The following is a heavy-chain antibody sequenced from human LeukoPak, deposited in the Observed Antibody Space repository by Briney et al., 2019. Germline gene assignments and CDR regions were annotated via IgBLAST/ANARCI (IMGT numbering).Heavy chain of an antibody. CDR3: AKDALAVTMVRGVDKNYGMDV. Sequence: PGGSLRLSCAASGFTFSSYAMSWVRQAPGKGLEWVSAISGSGGSTYYADSVKGRFTISRDNSKNTLYLQMNSLRAEDTAVYYCAKDALAVTMVRGVDKNYGMDVWGQGTTVTVSS. CDR2: ISGSGGST. V-gene: IGHV3-23*01. D-gene: IGHD3-10*01. J-gene: IGHJ6*02. CDR1: GFTFSSYA.